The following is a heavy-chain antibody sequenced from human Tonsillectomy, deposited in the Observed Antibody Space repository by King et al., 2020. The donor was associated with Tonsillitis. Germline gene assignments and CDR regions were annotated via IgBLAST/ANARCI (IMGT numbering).Heavy chain of an antibody. Sequence: VQLVESGAEVKKPGESLKISCTGSGYTFTNYWIGWVRQMPGKGLEWMGIIFPGDSDTRYSPSFQGQVTISADKSISTAYLQRSSLKASDTAIYYCARRLKFWSGYYDTYFDPWGQGTLVTVSS. J-gene: IGHJ5*02. CDR3: ARRLKFWSGYYDTYFDP. CDR1: GYTFTNYW. CDR2: IFPGDSDT. D-gene: IGHD3-3*01. V-gene: IGHV5-51*01.